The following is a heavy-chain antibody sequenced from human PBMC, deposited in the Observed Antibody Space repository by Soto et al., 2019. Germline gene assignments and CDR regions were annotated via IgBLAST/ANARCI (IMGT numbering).Heavy chain of an antibody. Sequence: QVQLQQSGPRLARPSGTLSLTCVVSGGSISSTNWWTWVRQTPGKGLEWIGEVYHTGSTKYNPSLKNRVTISLDKSHNQFSLNLKSVTAADTAVYYCATLPPRIVVVVLPNPSWGQGTLVTVSS. CDR3: ATLPPRIVVVVLPNPS. D-gene: IGHD2-15*01. J-gene: IGHJ4*02. V-gene: IGHV4-4*02. CDR2: VYHTGST. CDR1: GGSISSTNW.